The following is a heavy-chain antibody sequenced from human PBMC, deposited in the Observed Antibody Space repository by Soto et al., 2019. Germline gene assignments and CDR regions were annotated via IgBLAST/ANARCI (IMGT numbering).Heavy chain of an antibody. CDR3: ARDQVPAALLGWFDP. V-gene: IGHV1-18*01. Sequence: ASVKVSCKASGYTFTSYGISWVRQAPGQGLEWMGWISAYNGNTNYAQKLQGRVTMTTDTSTSTAYMELRSLRSDDTAVYYCARDQVPAALLGWFDPWGQGTLVTSPQ. CDR2: ISAYNGNT. J-gene: IGHJ5*02. CDR1: GYTFTSYG. D-gene: IGHD2-2*01.